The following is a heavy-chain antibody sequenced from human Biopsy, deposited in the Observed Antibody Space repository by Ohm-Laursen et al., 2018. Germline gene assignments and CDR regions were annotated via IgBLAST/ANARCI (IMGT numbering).Heavy chain of an antibody. CDR2: IFKDGNT. D-gene: IGHD6-19*01. CDR3: ARVGSGWAPFDK. J-gene: IGHJ4*02. CDR1: GYSISSDYR. Sequence: DTLSLTCVVSGYSISSDYRWGWIRQAPGKTLEWLGNIFKDGNTHYNPSLRSRLIISIDTSKNQFSLMMTSVSGADTAVYFCARVGSGWAPFDKWGPGTLVTVSS. V-gene: IGHV4-38-2*01.